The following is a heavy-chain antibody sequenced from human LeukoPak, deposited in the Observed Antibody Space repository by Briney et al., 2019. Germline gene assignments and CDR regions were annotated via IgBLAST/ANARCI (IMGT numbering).Heavy chain of an antibody. CDR2: IYYSGST. CDR1: GGSISSSSYY. D-gene: IGHD2-21*02. CDR3: ASLVVTAILYYFDY. Sequence: SEILSLTCTVSGGSISSSSYYWGWIRQPPGKGLEWIGSIYYSGSTYYNPSLKSRVTISVDTSKNQFSLKLSSVTAADTAVYYCASLVVTAILYYFDYWGQGTLVTVTS. V-gene: IGHV4-39*01. J-gene: IGHJ4*02.